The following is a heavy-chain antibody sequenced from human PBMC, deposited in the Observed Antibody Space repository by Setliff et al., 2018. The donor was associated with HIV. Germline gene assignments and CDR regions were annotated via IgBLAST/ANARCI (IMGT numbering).Heavy chain of an antibody. J-gene: IGHJ6*02. CDR1: GFMFNIYE. CDR3: ARGSLRGVLALGMDV. D-gene: IGHD3-10*01. Sequence: RLSCAASGFMFNIYEMNWVRQAPGKGLEWVSYISSGSVNIFYADSVKGRFTISRDNAKNSLYLQMNSLRAEDTAIYYCARGSLRGVLALGMDVWGQGTTVTVTS. V-gene: IGHV3-48*03. CDR2: ISSGSVNI.